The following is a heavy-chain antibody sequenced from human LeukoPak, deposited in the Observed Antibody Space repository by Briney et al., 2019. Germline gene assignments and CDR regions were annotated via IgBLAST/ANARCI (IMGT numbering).Heavy chain of an antibody. CDR1: GFTFSSYG. CDR3: AKGPYYYGSGSYSNYYDSSGPFDY. J-gene: IGHJ4*02. Sequence: GGSLRLSCAASGFTFSSYGMHWLRQAPGKGLEGVAVISYDGSNKYYADSVKGRFTIYRDNSKNTLYLQMNSLRAEDTAVYYCAKGPYYYGSGSYSNYYDSSGPFDYWGQGTLVTVSS. CDR2: ISYDGSNK. V-gene: IGHV3-30*18. D-gene: IGHD3-10*01.